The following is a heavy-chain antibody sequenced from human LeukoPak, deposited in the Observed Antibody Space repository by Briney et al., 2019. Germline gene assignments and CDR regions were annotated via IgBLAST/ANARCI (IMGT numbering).Heavy chain of an antibody. CDR2: IYTSGST. CDR1: GGSISSGSYY. CDR3: ARGLVVPAAISWCDP. Sequence: SETLSLTCTVSGGSISSGSYYWSWIRQPAGKGLEWIGRIYTSGSTNYNPSLKSRVTISVDTSKNQFSLKLSSVTAADTAVYYCARGLVVPAAISWCDPWGQGTLVTVSS. V-gene: IGHV4-61*02. D-gene: IGHD2-2*02. J-gene: IGHJ5*02.